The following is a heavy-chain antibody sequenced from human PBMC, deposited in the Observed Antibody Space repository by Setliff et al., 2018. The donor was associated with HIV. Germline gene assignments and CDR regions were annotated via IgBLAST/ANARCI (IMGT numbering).Heavy chain of an antibody. V-gene: IGHV4-61*09. CDR3: ARGLSSGWYGYWYFDL. CDR1: GGSISSGSYY. J-gene: IGHJ2*01. CDR2: IYTSGST. D-gene: IGHD6-19*01. Sequence: SETLSLTCTVSGGSISSGSYYWSWIRPPAGKGLEWIGHIYTSGSTNHNPSLTSRVTISVDTSKNQFSLKLSSVTAADTAVYYCARGLSSGWYGYWYFDLWGRGTLVTVSS.